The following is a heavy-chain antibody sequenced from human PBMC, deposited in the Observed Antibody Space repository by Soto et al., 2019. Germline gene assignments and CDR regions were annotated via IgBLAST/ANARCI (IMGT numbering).Heavy chain of an antibody. CDR2: SDGDGRNT. Sequence: EVQLVESGGGLVQPGGSLTVSCTASGFTFSSHWIHWVRQGPGKGLMWVSRSDGDGRNTDYADSVKGRFALSRDNAKNTVNLHMSSPRADDTGVYYCIRGSRGWNGIDYWGQGARVTVSS. V-gene: IGHV3-74*01. D-gene: IGHD6-19*01. CDR3: IRGSRGWNGIDY. J-gene: IGHJ4*02. CDR1: GFTFSSHW.